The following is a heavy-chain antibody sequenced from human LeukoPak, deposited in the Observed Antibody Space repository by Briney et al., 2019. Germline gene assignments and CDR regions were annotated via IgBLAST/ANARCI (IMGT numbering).Heavy chain of an antibody. Sequence: GGSLRLSCAASGFTLSTYAMSWVRQAPGKGLVWVSDISGSGYSTNYADSVKGRFTISRDNSKNTLYLQMNSLRAEDTAIYYCAKDRNYYDSSGFYYYYAMDVWGQGTTVTVSS. CDR2: ISGSGYST. J-gene: IGHJ6*02. V-gene: IGHV3-23*01. CDR3: AKDRNYYDSSGFYYYYAMDV. D-gene: IGHD3-22*01. CDR1: GFTLSTYA.